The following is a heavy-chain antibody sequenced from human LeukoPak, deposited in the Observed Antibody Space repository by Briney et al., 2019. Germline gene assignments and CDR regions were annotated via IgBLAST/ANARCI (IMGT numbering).Heavy chain of an antibody. D-gene: IGHD6-13*01. Sequence: GGSLRLSCAASGFTFSSYDMHWVRQATGKGLEWVSAIGTAGDTYFPGSVKGRFTTSRENAKNSLYLQMNSLRAGDTAVYYCARDGIAGDGMDVWGQGTTVTVSS. CDR3: ARDGIAGDGMDV. CDR1: GFTFSSYD. J-gene: IGHJ6*02. V-gene: IGHV3-13*01. CDR2: IGTAGDT.